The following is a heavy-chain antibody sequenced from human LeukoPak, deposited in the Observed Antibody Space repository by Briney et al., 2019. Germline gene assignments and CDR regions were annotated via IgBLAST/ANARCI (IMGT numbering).Heavy chain of an antibody. V-gene: IGHV1-46*01. J-gene: IGHJ4*02. CDR1: GYTFTSYY. Sequence: ASVKVSCKASGYTFTSYYMHWVRQAPGQGLEWMGIINPSGGSTSYAQKFQGRVTITRDTSTSTVYMELSSLRSEDTAVYYCARDPPYYDYVWGGYPLDDYWGQGTLVTVSS. CDR2: INPSGGST. D-gene: IGHD3-16*02. CDR3: ARDPPYYDYVWGGYPLDDY.